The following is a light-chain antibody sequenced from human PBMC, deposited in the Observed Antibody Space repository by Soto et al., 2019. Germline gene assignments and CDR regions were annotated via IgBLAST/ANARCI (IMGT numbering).Light chain of an antibody. CDR2: KAS. CDR1: QIINSW. CDR3: QQYNSYPVT. V-gene: IGKV1-5*03. J-gene: IGKJ1*01. Sequence: CRASQIINSWLAWYQQKPGKAPKLLIYKASSLESGVPSRFSGSGSGTEFALTISSLQPDDLATYYCQQYNSYPVTFGQGTKVDIK.